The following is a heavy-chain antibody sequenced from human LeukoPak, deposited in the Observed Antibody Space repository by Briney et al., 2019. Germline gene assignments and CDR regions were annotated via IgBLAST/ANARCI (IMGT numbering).Heavy chain of an antibody. CDR3: ARGGADYYGSGSYYRYFDY. Sequence: PSETLSLTCAVYGGSFSGYYWSWIRQPPGKGLEWIGEINHSVSTTYNPSLKSRVSISEDTSKNQFSLRLSSVTAADTAVYYCARGGADYYGSGSYYRYFDYWGQGTLVTVSS. CDR2: INHSVST. V-gene: IGHV4-34*01. J-gene: IGHJ4*02. CDR1: GGSFSGYY. D-gene: IGHD3-10*01.